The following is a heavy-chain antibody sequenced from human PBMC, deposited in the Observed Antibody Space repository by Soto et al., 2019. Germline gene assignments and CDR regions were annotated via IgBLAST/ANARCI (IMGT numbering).Heavy chain of an antibody. D-gene: IGHD3-22*01. Sequence: SVKVSCKASGYTFTSYGISWVRQAPGQGLEWIGWIVVGSGNTNYAQKFQERVTITRDMSTSTAYMELSSLRSEDTAVYYCAAFLYDSSGYYLGYWGQGTLVTVSS. V-gene: IGHV1-58*02. CDR3: AAFLYDSSGYYLGY. CDR1: GYTFTSYG. J-gene: IGHJ4*02. CDR2: IVVGSGNT.